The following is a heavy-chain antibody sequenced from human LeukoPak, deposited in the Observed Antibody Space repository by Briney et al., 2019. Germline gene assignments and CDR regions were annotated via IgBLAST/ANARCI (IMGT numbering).Heavy chain of an antibody. CDR1: GGTFSSYA. CDR3: ARSLDFWSYYFDY. J-gene: IGHJ4*02. V-gene: IGHV1-69*04. Sequence: ASVKVSCKASGGTFSSYAISWVRQAPGQGLEWMGRIIPILGIANYAQKFQGRVTITADKSTSTAYMELSSLRSEDTAVYYCARSLDFWSYYFDYWGQGTLVTVSS. CDR2: IIPILGIA. D-gene: IGHD3-3*01.